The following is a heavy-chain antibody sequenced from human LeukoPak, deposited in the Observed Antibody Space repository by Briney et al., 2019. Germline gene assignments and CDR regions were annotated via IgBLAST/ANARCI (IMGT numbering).Heavy chain of an antibody. V-gene: IGHV5-51*01. CDR1: GYRFTSYW. J-gene: IGHJ6*03. Sequence: GESLKISCKGSGYRFTSYWIGWVRPMPGKGLEWMGIIYPGDSDTRYSPSFQGQVTISADKSISTAYLQWSSLKASDTAMYYCARLDVVPAAPGGYYYYMDVWGKGTTVTVSS. CDR3: ARLDVVPAAPGGYYYYMDV. D-gene: IGHD2-2*01. CDR2: IYPGDSDT.